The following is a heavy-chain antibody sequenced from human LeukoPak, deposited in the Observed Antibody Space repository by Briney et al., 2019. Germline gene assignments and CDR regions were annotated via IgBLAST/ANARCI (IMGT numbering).Heavy chain of an antibody. J-gene: IGHJ4*02. CDR1: GFTFSSYG. Sequence: PGRSLRLSCAASGFTFSSYGMHWVRQAPGKGLEWVAVIWSDGSNKYYADSAKGRFTISRDNSKNTVNLQMNSLRDEDTAVYYCARDLHGDLDYWGQATLVTVSS. CDR3: ARDLHGDLDY. CDR2: IWSDGSNK. V-gene: IGHV3-33*01. D-gene: IGHD4-17*01.